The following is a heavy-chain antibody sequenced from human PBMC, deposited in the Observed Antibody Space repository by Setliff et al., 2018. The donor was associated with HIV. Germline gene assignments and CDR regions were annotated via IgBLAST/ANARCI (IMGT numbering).Heavy chain of an antibody. CDR1: SGSISGFY. CDR2: ISASGTT. D-gene: IGHD3-10*01. Sequence: LSLTCTVSSGSISGFYWTWLRQPAGKGLEWIGRISASGTTVYNPSLKSRVTMSVDTSKKYFALRVTSVTAADSAVYYCARDTWFGESEDPFYYYMDVWGKGTTVTVSS. CDR3: ARDTWFGESEDPFYYYMDV. J-gene: IGHJ6*03. V-gene: IGHV4-4*07.